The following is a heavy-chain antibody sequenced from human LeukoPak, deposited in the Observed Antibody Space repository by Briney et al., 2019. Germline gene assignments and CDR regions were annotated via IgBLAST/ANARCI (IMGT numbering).Heavy chain of an antibody. CDR3: AKDISGYYRPFDY. D-gene: IGHD3-22*01. V-gene: IGHV3-23*01. CDR1: GFSFSGYA. CDR2: ISGSGSHT. J-gene: IGHJ4*02. Sequence: GGSLRLSCAGSGFSFSGYAMSWVRQAPGKGLEWVSSISGSGSHTYHADSVKGRFTISRDNSKDTLYLQMNSLRAEDTAVYYCAKDISGYYRPFDYWGQGTLVTVSS.